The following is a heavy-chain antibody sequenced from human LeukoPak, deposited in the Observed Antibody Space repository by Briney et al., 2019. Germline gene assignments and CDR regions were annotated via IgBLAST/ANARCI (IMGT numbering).Heavy chain of an antibody. CDR2: IYSGGST. CDR3: ARDMYYDILTGYWDY. CDR1: GFTVSSNY. D-gene: IGHD3-9*01. Sequence: PGGSLRLSCAASGFTVSSNYMSWVRQAPGKGLEWVSVIYSGGSTYYADSVKGRFTISRDNSKNTLYLQMNSLRAEDTAVYYCARDMYYDILTGYWDYWGQGTLVTVSS. V-gene: IGHV3-66*01. J-gene: IGHJ4*02.